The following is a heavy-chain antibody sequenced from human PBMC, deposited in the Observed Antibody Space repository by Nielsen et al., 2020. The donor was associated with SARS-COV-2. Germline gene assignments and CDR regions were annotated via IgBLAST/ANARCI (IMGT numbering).Heavy chain of an antibody. Sequence: GESLKISCEVSGFTFDNNWMTWVRQAQGKGLEWVATVNGAGGDTYYVDSVKGRFTIFRDNPKNSLYLQMGSLWAEDTAVNYCARCRRPYHLFSVDYYWYFDLWGRGTLFTVSS. J-gene: IGHJ2*01. CDR2: VNGAGGDT. CDR3: ARCRRPYHLFSVDYYWYFDL. CDR1: GFTFDNNW. V-gene: IGHV3-7*01. D-gene: IGHD2-2*01.